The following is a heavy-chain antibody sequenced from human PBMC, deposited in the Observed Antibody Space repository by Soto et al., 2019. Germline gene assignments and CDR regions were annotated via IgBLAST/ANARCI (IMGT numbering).Heavy chain of an antibody. CDR3: ARRRRGEFWSGYYTGPYFYY. D-gene: IGHD3-3*01. CDR1: GYTFTSYD. V-gene: IGHV1-8*01. CDR2: MNPNSGNT. Sequence: ASVKVSCKASGYTFTSYDINWVRQATGQGLEWMGWMNPNSGNTGYAQKFQGRVTMTRNTSISTAYMELSSLRSEDTAVYYCARRRRGEFWSGYYTGPYFYYCGQVTLVTGSS. J-gene: IGHJ4*02.